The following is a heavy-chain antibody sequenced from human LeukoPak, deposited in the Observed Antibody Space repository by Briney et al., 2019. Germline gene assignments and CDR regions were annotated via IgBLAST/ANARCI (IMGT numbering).Heavy chain of an antibody. V-gene: IGHV3-21*01. CDR1: GFTFSTYS. Sequence: PGGSLRLSCVVSGFTFSTYSMSWVRQAPGKGLEWVSSISSRSTYIYSADSVKGRFTISRDNAKSSLYLQMNSLRAEDTAVYSCARGDAVAGTGHAFDIWGQGTMVTVSS. D-gene: IGHD6-19*01. CDR2: ISSRSTYI. CDR3: ARGDAVAGTGHAFDI. J-gene: IGHJ3*02.